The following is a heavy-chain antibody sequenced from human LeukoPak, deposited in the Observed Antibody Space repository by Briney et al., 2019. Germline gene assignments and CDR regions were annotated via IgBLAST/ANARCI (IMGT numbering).Heavy chain of an antibody. CDR3: AGDHQLQSGNWFDP. CDR2: ISGSGGST. J-gene: IGHJ5*02. V-gene: IGHV3-23*01. CDR1: GFTFSSYA. D-gene: IGHD2-2*01. Sequence: PGGSLRLSCAASGFTFSSYAMSWVRQAPGKGLEWVSAISGSGGSTYYADSVKGRFTISRDNSKNTLYLQMNSLRPEDTAVYYCAGDHQLQSGNWFDPWGQGTLVTVSS.